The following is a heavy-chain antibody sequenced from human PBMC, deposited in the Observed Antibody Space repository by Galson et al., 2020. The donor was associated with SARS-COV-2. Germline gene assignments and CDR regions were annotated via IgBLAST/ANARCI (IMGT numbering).Heavy chain of an antibody. CDR1: GFTFSSYW. CDR3: RIWFGELYPLDV. CDR2: INSDGSST. V-gene: IGHV3-74*01. Sequence: GGSLRLSCAASGFTFSSYWMHWVRQAPGKGLVWVSRINSDGSSTSYADSVKGRFTISRDNAKNTLYLQMNSLKTEDTAVYYCRIWFGELYPLDVWGQGTTVTVSS. J-gene: IGHJ6*02. D-gene: IGHD3-10*01.